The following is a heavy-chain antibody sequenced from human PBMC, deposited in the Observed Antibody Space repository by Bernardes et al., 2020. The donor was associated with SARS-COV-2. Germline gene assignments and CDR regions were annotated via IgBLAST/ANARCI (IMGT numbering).Heavy chain of an antibody. Sequence: SETLSLTCTVSGGSISSYYWSWIRQPPGKGLEWIGYIYYSGSTNYNPSLKSRVTISVDTSKNQFSLKLSSVTAADTAVYYCARQGAGSYYYDTLRWFDPWGLGTLVTVSS. V-gene: IGHV4-59*08. CDR1: GGSISSYY. CDR3: ARQGAGSYYYDTLRWFDP. J-gene: IGHJ5*02. CDR2: IYYSGST. D-gene: IGHD3-22*01.